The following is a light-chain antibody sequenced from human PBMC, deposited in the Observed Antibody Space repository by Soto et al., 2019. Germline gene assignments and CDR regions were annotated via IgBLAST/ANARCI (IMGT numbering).Light chain of an antibody. V-gene: IGLV2-14*01. CDR1: SRDVGGSNY. CDR2: DVS. Sequence: QSALTHPASVSGSPGQSITLSGTGTSRDVGGSNYVSCFQQHPGQAPKLIIYDVSDRPSGVANRVAGSESGNTASLTISGRQAEDEAEYFCSAYTGSSPPYVFGTGTQVTVL. CDR3: SAYTGSSPPYV. J-gene: IGLJ1*01.